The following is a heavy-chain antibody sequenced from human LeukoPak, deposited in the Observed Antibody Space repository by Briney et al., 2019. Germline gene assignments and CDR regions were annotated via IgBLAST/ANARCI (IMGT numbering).Heavy chain of an antibody. Sequence: GGSLRLSCAASGFTFSNYAMHWVRQAPGKGLEWVAFISYDGSNKHYADSVKGRLTITRDNSKYALYLQMNSLRPEDTAVYYCARARFGYNRGPFDYWGQGILVTVSS. V-gene: IGHV3-30-3*01. CDR1: GFTFSNYA. CDR2: ISYDGSNK. D-gene: IGHD5-24*01. J-gene: IGHJ4*02. CDR3: ARARFGYNRGPFDY.